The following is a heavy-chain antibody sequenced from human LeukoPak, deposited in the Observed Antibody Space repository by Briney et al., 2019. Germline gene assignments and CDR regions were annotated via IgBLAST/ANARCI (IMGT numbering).Heavy chain of an antibody. CDR1: GGSISSYY. D-gene: IGHD6-13*01. V-gene: IGHV4-59*12. CDR2: IYYSGST. J-gene: IGHJ4*02. CDR3: ARVNGQQLVLVDY. Sequence: PSETLSLTCTVSGGSISSYYWSWLRQPPGKGLEWIGYIYYSGSTNYNPSLKSRVTISVDKSKNQFSLKLSSVTAADTAVYYCARVNGQQLVLVDYWGQGTLVTVSS.